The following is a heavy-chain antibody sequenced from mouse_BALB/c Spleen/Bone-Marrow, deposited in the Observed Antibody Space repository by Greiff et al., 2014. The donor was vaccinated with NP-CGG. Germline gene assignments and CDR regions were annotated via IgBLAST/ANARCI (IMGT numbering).Heavy chain of an antibody. D-gene: IGHD2-14*01. J-gene: IGHJ4*01. CDR3: ARDYRYGQGYAMDY. CDR1: GFTFSDNW. V-gene: IGHV1-9*01. CDR2: ILPGSGTT. Sequence: VQLQQSGAELMKPGASVKISCKATGFTFSDNWIEWVKQRPGHGLEWIGEILPGSGTTNYNEKFKGKATFTADTSSNTAYLQLSSLTSEGSAVYYCARDYRYGQGYAMDYWGQGTSVTVSS.